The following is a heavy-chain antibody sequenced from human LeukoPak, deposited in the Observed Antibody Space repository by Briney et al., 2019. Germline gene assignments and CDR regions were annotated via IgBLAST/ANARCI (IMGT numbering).Heavy chain of an antibody. J-gene: IGHJ6*03. Sequence: GGSLRLSCAASGFTFSSYWMSWVRQAPGKGLEWVANIKQDGSEKYYVDSVKGRFTISRDNAKNSLYLQMNSLRAEDTAVYYCARVSVATIWQDYYYYIDVWGKGTTVTISS. CDR3: ARVSVATIWQDYYYYIDV. CDR2: IKQDGSEK. D-gene: IGHD5-12*01. V-gene: IGHV3-7*01. CDR1: GFTFSSYW.